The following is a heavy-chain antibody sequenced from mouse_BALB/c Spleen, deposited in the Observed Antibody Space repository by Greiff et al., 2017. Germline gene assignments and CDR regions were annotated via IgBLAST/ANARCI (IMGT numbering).Heavy chain of an antibody. D-gene: IGHD2-4*01. CDR3: ARGYDYDYFDD. Sequence: EVQGVESGGGLVQPGGSRKLSCAASGFTFSSFGMHWVRQAPEKGLEWVAYISSGSSTIYYADTVKGRFTISRDNPKNTLFLQMTSLRSEDTAMYYCARGYDYDYFDDWGQGTTLTVSS. CDR1: GFTFSSFG. CDR2: ISSGSSTI. J-gene: IGHJ2*01. V-gene: IGHV5-17*02.